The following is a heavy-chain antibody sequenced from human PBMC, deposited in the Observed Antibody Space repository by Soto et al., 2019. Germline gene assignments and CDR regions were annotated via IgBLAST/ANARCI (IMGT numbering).Heavy chain of an antibody. CDR2: IYYSGST. J-gene: IGHJ6*03. D-gene: IGHD2-2*01. CDR3: ARHFYCSSTSCPNYYYYYYMDV. CDR1: GGSISSYY. Sequence: SETLSLTCTVSGGSISSYYWSWIRQPPGKGLEWIGYIYYSGSTNYNPSLKSRVTISVDTSRNQFSLKLSSVTAADTAVYYCARHFYCSSTSCPNYYYYYYMDVWGKGTTVTVSS. V-gene: IGHV4-59*08.